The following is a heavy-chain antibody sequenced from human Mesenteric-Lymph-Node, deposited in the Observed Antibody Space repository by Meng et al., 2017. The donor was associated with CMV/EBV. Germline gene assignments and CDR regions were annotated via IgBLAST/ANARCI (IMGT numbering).Heavy chain of an antibody. V-gene: IGHV3-23*01. Sequence: GESLKISCAASGFTFSSYAVTWVRQAPGKGLEWVSSIRGRGDSTYYADSVKGRFTIPRDNSKNTLYLQMNSLRAEDTAVYYCAFCYYDSSGYPFYGMDVWGQGTTVTVSS. CDR1: GFTFSSYA. J-gene: IGHJ6*02. D-gene: IGHD3-22*01. CDR2: IRGRGDST. CDR3: AFCYYDSSGYPFYGMDV.